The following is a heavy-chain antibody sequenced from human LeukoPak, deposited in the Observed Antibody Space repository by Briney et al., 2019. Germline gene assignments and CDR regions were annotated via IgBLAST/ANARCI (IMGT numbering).Heavy chain of an antibody. D-gene: IGHD6-19*01. J-gene: IGHJ4*02. CDR1: GFTFSSYS. Sequence: GGSLRLSCAASGFTFSSYSMNWVRQAPGKGLEWVSSISSSSSYIYYADSVKGRFTISRDNAKNSLYLQMNSLRADDTAVYYCARVGIAVAIDYWGQGTLVTVSS. CDR3: ARVGIAVAIDY. V-gene: IGHV3-21*01. CDR2: ISSSSSYI.